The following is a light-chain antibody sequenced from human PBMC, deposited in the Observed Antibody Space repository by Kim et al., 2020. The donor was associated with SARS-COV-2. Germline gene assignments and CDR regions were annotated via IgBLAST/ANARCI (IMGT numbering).Light chain of an antibody. CDR1: SGHSNYA. Sequence: QLVLTQSPSASASLGASVKLTCTLSSGHSNYAIAWHQQQPEKGPRYLMKVNTDGSHKKGDGIPDRFSGSTSGAERYLTISSLQSEDEADYYCQTFDTGIPVFGGGTQLTVL. V-gene: IGLV4-69*01. CDR2: VNTDGSH. J-gene: IGLJ2*01. CDR3: QTFDTGIPV.